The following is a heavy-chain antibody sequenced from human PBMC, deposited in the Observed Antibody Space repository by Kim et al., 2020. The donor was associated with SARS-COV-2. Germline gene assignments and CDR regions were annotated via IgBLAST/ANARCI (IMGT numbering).Heavy chain of an antibody. J-gene: IGHJ4*02. D-gene: IGHD5-18*01. CDR3: ARGWIHSSYWNFDY. CDR2: INAGNGNT. V-gene: IGHV1-3*01. CDR1: GYTFTSYA. Sequence: ASVKVSCKASGYTFTSYAMNWVRQAPGQRLEWMGWINAGNGNTEYSQNFQGRVTITRDTSASTAYMELNSLRSEDTAVYFCARGWIHSSYWNFDYWGQGTLVTVSS.